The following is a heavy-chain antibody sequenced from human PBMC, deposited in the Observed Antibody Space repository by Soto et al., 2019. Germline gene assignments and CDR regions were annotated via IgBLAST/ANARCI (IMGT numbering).Heavy chain of an antibody. CDR3: ARMVRGVIKFGYSFDY. D-gene: IGHD3-10*01. Sequence: LSLTCAVYGGSFSGYYWSWIRQPPWKGLEWIGEINHSGSTNYNPSLKSRVTISVDTSKNQFSLKLSSVTAADTAVYYCARMVRGVIKFGYSFDYWGQGTLVTVSS. J-gene: IGHJ4*02. CDR2: INHSGST. V-gene: IGHV4-34*01. CDR1: GGSFSGYY.